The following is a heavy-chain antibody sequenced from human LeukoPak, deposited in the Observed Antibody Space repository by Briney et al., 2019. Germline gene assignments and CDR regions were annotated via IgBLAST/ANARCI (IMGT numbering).Heavy chain of an antibody. V-gene: IGHV3-23*01. CDR1: GLTFSSYS. D-gene: IGHD6-13*01. CDR2: ISGSGANT. CDR3: ARGFEAAAPSLDV. Sequence: GGSLRLSCAVSGLTFSSYSMNWVRQAPGKGLECVSGISGSGANTNYADSVKGRFTISRDNSKDTLYLQMNSLRAEDTAVYYCARGFEAAAPSLDVWGQGTTVTVSS. J-gene: IGHJ6*02.